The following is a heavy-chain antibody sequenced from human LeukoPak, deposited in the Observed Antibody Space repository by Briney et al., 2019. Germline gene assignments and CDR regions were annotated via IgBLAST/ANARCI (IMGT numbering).Heavy chain of an antibody. Sequence: GGSLRLSCAASGFTFSSYWMSWVRQAPGKGLEWVANIKQDGSEKYYVDSVKGRFTISRDNAKNSLYLQMNSLRAEDTAVYYCARGDNYDILTGYYNGFDYWGQGTLVTASS. V-gene: IGHV3-7*01. CDR2: IKQDGSEK. CDR3: ARGDNYDILTGYYNGFDY. J-gene: IGHJ4*02. CDR1: GFTFSSYW. D-gene: IGHD3-9*01.